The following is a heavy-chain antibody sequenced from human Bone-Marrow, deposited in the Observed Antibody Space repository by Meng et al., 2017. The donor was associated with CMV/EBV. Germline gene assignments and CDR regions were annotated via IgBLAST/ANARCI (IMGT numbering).Heavy chain of an antibody. CDR3: ARGKYSSSSEGVWFDP. Sequence: GESLKISCAASGFTFSSYWMHWVRQAPGKGLVWVSRINSDGSSTSYADSVKGRFTISRDNAKNTLYLQMNSLRAEDTAVYYCARGKYSSSSEGVWFDPWGQGTLVTVSA. V-gene: IGHV3-74*01. CDR2: INSDGSST. D-gene: IGHD6-6*01. J-gene: IGHJ5*02. CDR1: GFTFSSYW.